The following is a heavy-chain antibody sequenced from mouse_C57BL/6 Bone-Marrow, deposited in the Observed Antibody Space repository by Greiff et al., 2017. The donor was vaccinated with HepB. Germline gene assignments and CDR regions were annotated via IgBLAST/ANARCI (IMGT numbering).Heavy chain of an antibody. D-gene: IGHD2-5*01. CDR3: ARERDSNFLDY. CDR2: IDPSDSYT. V-gene: IGHV1-59*01. Sequence: QVQLQQPGAELVRPGTSVKLSCKASGYTFTSYWMHWVKQRPGQGLEWIGVIDPSDSYTNYNQKFKGKATLTVDTSSSTAYMQLSSLTSEDSAVYYCARERDSNFLDYWGQGTTLTVSS. J-gene: IGHJ2*01. CDR1: GYTFTSYW.